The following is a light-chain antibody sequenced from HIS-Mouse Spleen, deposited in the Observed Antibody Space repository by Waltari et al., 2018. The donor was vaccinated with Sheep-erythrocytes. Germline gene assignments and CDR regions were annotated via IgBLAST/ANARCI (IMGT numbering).Light chain of an antibody. CDR1: SRAVGGYNY. V-gene: IGLV2-8*01. CDR2: EVS. Sequence: QSALTQPPSASGSPGQSVTISCTGTSRAVGGYNYVSWYQQHPGKAPKPMIYEVSKRPSGVPDRFSGSKSGNTASLTVSGLQAEDEADYYCSSYAGSNNWVFGGGTKLTVL. CDR3: SSYAGSNNWV. J-gene: IGLJ3*02.